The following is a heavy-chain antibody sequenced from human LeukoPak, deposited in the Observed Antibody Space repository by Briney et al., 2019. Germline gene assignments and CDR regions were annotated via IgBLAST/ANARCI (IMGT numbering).Heavy chain of an antibody. Sequence: GGSLRLSCAASTFTFSSFPMNWVRQAPGKGLEWVSYISTSSNAIYYADSVKGRFTISRDNAKNSLYLQMNSLRAEDTAIYYCARDAGTSGARYFDYWGQGTLVTVSS. CDR1: TFTFSSFP. CDR3: ARDAGTSGARYFDY. J-gene: IGHJ4*02. V-gene: IGHV3-48*01. CDR2: ISTSSNAI. D-gene: IGHD2-8*01.